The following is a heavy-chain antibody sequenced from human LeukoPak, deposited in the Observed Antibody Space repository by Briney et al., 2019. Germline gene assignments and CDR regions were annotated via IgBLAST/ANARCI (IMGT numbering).Heavy chain of an antibody. CDR3: AKALGGYCSSTSCLDAFDI. J-gene: IGHJ3*02. D-gene: IGHD2-2*01. CDR1: GFTFSSYA. CDR2: IRYDGSNK. V-gene: IGHV3-30*02. Sequence: GGSLRLSCAASGFTFSSYAMHWVRQAPGKGLEWVTFIRYDGSNKYYADSVKGRFTISRDNSKNTLYLQMNSLRAEDTAVYYCAKALGGYCSSTSCLDAFDIWGQGTMVTVSS.